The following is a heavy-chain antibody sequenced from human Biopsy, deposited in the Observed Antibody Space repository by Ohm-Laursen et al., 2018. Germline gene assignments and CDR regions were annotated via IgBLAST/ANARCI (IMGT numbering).Heavy chain of an antibody. D-gene: IGHD3-22*01. V-gene: IGHV3-30*18. Sequence: SLRLSCTASGFTFSSYGMHWVRQAPGTGLERVSLISNDGDIKYSADSMEGRFTISRDNSRNTLFLQMNSLKAEDTAVYYCAKDRFPYTSGYSSVFEYWGQGTLVAVSS. CDR3: AKDRFPYTSGYSSVFEY. CDR1: GFTFSSYG. CDR2: ISNDGDIK. J-gene: IGHJ4*02.